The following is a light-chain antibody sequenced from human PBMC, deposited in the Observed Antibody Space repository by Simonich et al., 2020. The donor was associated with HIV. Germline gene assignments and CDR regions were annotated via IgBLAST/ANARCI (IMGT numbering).Light chain of an antibody. CDR2: KDN. J-gene: IGLJ3*02. Sequence: SSELTQPPSVSVSPGQTASITCSGDALPKQSAYWYQLKPGQAPVLVIYKDNERPSGIPERFSGSTSGTIVTLTITRVQADDEADYYCQSTDSSGTLWVFGGGTKLTVL. CDR3: QSTDSSGTLWV. CDR1: ALPKQS. V-gene: IGLV3-25*03.